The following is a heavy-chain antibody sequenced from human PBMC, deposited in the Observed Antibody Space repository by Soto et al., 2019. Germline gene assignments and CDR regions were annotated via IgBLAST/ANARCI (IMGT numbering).Heavy chain of an antibody. D-gene: IGHD1-26*01. J-gene: IGHJ4*02. CDR2: INTDGSTT. V-gene: IGHV3-74*01. Sequence: EVQLVESGGGLVQPGGSLRLSCAASGFTFSSSWILWVRQAPGKGLVWVSRINTDGSTTTYADSVKGRFTISRDNAKNTVYLQMNSRRAEDTAVYYCTRGGNFRFDDWGQGTLVTVSS. CDR1: GFTFSSSW. CDR3: TRGGNFRFDD.